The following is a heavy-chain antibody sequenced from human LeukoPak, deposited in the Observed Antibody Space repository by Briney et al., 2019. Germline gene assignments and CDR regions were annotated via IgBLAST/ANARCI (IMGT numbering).Heavy chain of an antibody. D-gene: IGHD3-3*01. CDR2: ISAYNGNT. CDR3: ARGDFWSGSFDY. V-gene: IGHV1-18*01. CDR1: GYTFTSYG. J-gene: IGHJ4*02. Sequence: ASVKVSCKASGYTFTSYGISWVRQAPGQGLEWMGWISAYNGNTNYAQKLQGRVTITTDESTSTAYMELSSLRSEDTAVYYCARGDFWSGSFDYWGQGTLVTVSS.